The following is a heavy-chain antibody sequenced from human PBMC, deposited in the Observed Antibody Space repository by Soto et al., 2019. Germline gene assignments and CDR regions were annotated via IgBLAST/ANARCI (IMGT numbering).Heavy chain of an antibody. CDR1: GFTFSSYE. CDR3: ARARLLPPRGDGMDV. V-gene: IGHV3-48*03. CDR2: ISSSGSTI. D-gene: IGHD3-10*01. J-gene: IGHJ6*02. Sequence: EVQLVESGGGLVQPGGSLRLSCAASGFTFSSYEMNWVRQAPGQGLEWVSYISSSGSTIYYADAVKGRFTISRDNAKNSLYLQMNSLRAEDTAVYYCARARLLPPRGDGMDVWGQGTTVTVSS.